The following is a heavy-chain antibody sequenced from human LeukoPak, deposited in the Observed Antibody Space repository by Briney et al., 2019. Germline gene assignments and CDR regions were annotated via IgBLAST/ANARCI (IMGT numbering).Heavy chain of an antibody. CDR2: INTDGSST. D-gene: IGHD6-13*01. CDR3: ARVGVIAAAGTHFDY. CDR1: GFTFSSYW. Sequence: GGSLRLSCAASGFTFSSYWMHWVRQAPGKGLVWVSRINTDGSSTSYADSVKGRFTISRDNAKNTLYLQMNSLRAEDTAVYYCARVGVIAAAGTHFDYWGQGPLVPVSS. V-gene: IGHV3-74*01. J-gene: IGHJ4*02.